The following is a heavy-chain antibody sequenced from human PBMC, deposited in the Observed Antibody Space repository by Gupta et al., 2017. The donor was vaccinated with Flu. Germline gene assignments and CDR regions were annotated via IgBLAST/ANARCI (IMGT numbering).Heavy chain of an antibody. D-gene: IGHD3-22*01. Sequence: QVQLQQWGAGLLKPSETLSLTCAVYGGSFSGFFWSWIRQSPGKGLEWIGEINHSGGTNYNPSLQSRVRMSVDLSKNQFSLRLNSVTVADTAVYYCARGPYFYNGSLDYWSRGTLVTVTS. CDR3: ARGPYFYNGSLDY. CDR1: GGSFSGFF. V-gene: IGHV4-34*01. J-gene: IGHJ4*02. CDR2: INHSGGT.